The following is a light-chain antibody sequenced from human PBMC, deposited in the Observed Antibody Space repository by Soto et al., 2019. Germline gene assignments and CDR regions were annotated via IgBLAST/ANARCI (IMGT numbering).Light chain of an antibody. Sequence: QSALTQPPSASGSPGQSVTISCTGTSSDVGGYNYVSWYQQHPGKAPKLMIYEVSKRPSGVPDCFSGSKSGNTALLTVSGLQAEDEADYYCSSYAGSNSGVFGGGTKLTVL. CDR3: SSYAGSNSGV. CDR2: EVS. J-gene: IGLJ2*01. V-gene: IGLV2-8*01. CDR1: SSDVGGYNY.